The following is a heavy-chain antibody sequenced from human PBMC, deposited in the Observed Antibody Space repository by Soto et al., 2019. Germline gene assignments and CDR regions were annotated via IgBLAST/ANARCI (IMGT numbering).Heavy chain of an antibody. CDR1: GGSSSSSAYH. J-gene: IGHJ4*02. V-gene: IGHV4-39*01. D-gene: IGHD1-26*01. CDR3: GRFSLLGAKFDY. CDR2: IYYSGSS. Sequence: SETLSLTCTVSGGSSSSSAYHWAWIRQPPGKGLEWVGSIYYSGSSFHNPSLRSRLTMSVDTSKNQFSLNLRSVIAADTAVYYCGRFSLLGAKFDYWGQGALVTVSS.